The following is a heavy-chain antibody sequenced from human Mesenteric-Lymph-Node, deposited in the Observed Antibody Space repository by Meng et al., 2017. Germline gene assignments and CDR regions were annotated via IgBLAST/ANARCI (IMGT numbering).Heavy chain of an antibody. CDR3: ARSDASSLSK. D-gene: IGHD6-13*01. CDR2: VNANNGGT. CDR1: GDTFTGYY. Sequence: ASVKVSCKASGDTFTGYYIHWVRQAPGQGLEGMGRVNANNGGTNYAQKFQGRITMTRDTSINTAYMELSGLRSDDTAMYYCARSDASSLSKWGQGPRVTVSS. V-gene: IGHV1-2*06. J-gene: IGHJ4*02.